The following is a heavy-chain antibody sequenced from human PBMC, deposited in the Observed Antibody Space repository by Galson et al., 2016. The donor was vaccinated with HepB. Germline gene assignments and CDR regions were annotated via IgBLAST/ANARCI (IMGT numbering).Heavy chain of an antibody. V-gene: IGHV1-18*01. CDR3: ARGSTRGYYSYFDY. D-gene: IGHD3-3*01. CDR1: GYTFTTYA. Sequence: KVSCKASGYTFTTYAISWVRQAPGQGLEWIGWISPYNGNTNYAQKLQGRVTMTTDTSTSTAYMELRSLRSDDTAVFFCARGSTRGYYSYFDYWGQGTLVTVSS. CDR2: ISPYNGNT. J-gene: IGHJ4*02.